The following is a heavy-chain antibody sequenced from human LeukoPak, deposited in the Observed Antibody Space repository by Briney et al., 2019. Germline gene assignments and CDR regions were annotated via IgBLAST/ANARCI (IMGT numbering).Heavy chain of an antibody. Sequence: SETLSLTCSVSGASITHDYWSWIRQTPEKGLEWIAYIQYSGSTFYNPSLRSRVTISLDTSKNQFSLKLASVTAADTAVYYRARGGSQFDHWGQGALVTVSS. CDR2: IQYSGST. V-gene: IGHV4-59*01. CDR1: GASITHDY. CDR3: ARGGSQFDH. J-gene: IGHJ4*02. D-gene: IGHD5-12*01.